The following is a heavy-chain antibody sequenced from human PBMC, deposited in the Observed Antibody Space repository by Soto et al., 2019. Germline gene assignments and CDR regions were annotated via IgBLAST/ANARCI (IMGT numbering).Heavy chain of an antibody. CDR2: IYYTGST. V-gene: IGHV4-39*01. D-gene: IGHD3-3*01. CDR1: GGSISSGGYY. J-gene: IGHJ5*02. CDR3: ATSRFLEWSLSGWFDP. Sequence: PSETLSLTCTVSGGSISSGGYYWSWIRQHPGKGLEWIGYIYYTGSTYSNPSLKSRVTISVDRSKNQFSLKLSSVTAADTAVYYCATSRFLEWSLSGWFDPWGQGTLVTVSS.